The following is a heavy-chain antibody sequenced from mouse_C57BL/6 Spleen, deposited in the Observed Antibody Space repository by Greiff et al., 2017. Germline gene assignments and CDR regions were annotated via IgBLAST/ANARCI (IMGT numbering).Heavy chain of an antibody. J-gene: IGHJ4*01. V-gene: IGHV1-22*01. CDR3: ARYYGSSYGYAMDY. D-gene: IGHD1-1*01. CDR1: GYTFTDYN. Sequence: EVQLQQSGPELVKPGASVKMSCKASGYTFTDYNMHWVKQSHGKSLEWIGYINPNNGGTSYNQKFKGKATLTVNKSSSTAYMELRSLTSEDSAVYYCARYYGSSYGYAMDYWGQGTSVTVSS. CDR2: INPNNGGT.